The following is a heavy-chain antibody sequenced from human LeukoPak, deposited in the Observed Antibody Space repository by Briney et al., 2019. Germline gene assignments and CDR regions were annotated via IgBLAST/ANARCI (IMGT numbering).Heavy chain of an antibody. CDR3: ARDHPDYGGKERAVALDY. V-gene: IGHV4-39*07. D-gene: IGHD4-23*01. CDR2: MYYSGDT. CDR1: GGSISSSSYY. Sequence: PSETLSLTCPVSGGSISSSSYYWGWIRQPPGKGLEWIGSMYYSGDTYHNPSLKSRVTVSIDTPKNQFSLKLSSVTAADTAVYYCARDHPDYGGKERAVALDYWGQGTLVTVSS. J-gene: IGHJ4*02.